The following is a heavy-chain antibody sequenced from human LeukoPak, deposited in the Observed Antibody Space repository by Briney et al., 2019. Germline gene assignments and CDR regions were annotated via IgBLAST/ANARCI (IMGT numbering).Heavy chain of an antibody. V-gene: IGHV1-69*06. J-gene: IGHJ5*02. CDR3: ARDTLFQLYRDGWFDP. D-gene: IGHD3-16*02. CDR2: IIPIFGTA. CDR1: GGTFSSYA. Sequence: ASVKVSCKASGGTFSSYAISWVRQAPGQGLEWMGGIIPIFGTANYAQKFQGRVTITADKSTSTAYMELRSLRSDDTAVYYCARDTLFQLYRDGWFDPWGQGTLVTVSS.